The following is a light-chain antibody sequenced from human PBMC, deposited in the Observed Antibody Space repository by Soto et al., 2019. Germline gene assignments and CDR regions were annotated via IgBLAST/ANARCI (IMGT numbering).Light chain of an antibody. J-gene: IGLJ2*01. CDR2: VGTGGIVG. V-gene: IGLV9-49*01. Sequence: QLVLTQPPSASASLGASVTLTCTLSSGYSNYKVDWYQQRPGKGPRFVMRVGTGGIVGSKGDGIPDRFSVLGSGLNRYLTIKNIQEEDESDYHCGADHGSGSNFPPFGGGTKVTVL. CDR1: SGYSNYK. CDR3: GADHGSGSNFPP.